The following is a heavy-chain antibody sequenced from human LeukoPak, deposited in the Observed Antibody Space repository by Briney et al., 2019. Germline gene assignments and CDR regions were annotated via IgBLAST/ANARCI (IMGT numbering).Heavy chain of an antibody. Sequence: PGGSLRLSCAASGFTFDDYTMHWVRQAPGKGLEWVSLISWDGGSTYSADSVKGRFTISRDNSKNSLYLEMNSLRTEDTALYYRGRGATWNMGPPNYYYYMDVWGKGTTVTVSS. J-gene: IGHJ6*03. CDR2: ISWDGGST. D-gene: IGHD1/OR15-1a*01. V-gene: IGHV3-43*01. CDR1: GFTFDDYT. CDR3: GRGATWNMGPPNYYYYMDV.